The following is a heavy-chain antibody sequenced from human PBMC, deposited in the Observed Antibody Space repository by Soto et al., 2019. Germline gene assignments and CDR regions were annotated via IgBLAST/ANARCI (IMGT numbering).Heavy chain of an antibody. V-gene: IGHV4-28*01. Sequence: QVQLQESGPGLVKPSDTLSLTCAVSGYSISSSNWWGWIRQPPGKGLEWIGYIYYSGTTYYNPSLKSRFTTSVDTSKNQFSLKLTSVTAVDTAVYYCARREIQGPIDYWGQGTLVTVSS. J-gene: IGHJ4*02. CDR3: ARREIQGPIDY. CDR1: GYSISSSNW. CDR2: IYYSGTT. D-gene: IGHD1-26*01.